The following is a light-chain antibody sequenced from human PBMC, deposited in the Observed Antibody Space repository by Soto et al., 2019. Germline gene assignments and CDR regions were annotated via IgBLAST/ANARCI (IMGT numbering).Light chain of an antibody. V-gene: IGLV2-23*01. J-gene: IGLJ2*01. CDR3: CSYAGSLV. Sequence: QSVLTQPASVSGSPGQSITISCTGTSSDVGSYNLVSWYQQHPGKAPKLMIYDGSKRPSGVSNRFSGSKSGNTASLTISGLQAEDEADYYCCSYAGSLVFGGGTQLTVL. CDR1: SSDVGSYNL. CDR2: DGS.